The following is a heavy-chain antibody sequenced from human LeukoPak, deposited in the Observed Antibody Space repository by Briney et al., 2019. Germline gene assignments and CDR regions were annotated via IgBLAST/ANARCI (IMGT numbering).Heavy chain of an antibody. Sequence: SETLSLTCTVSGFSISSCDYWGWVRQPPGTVLEWIGYIYYSGSTNYNPSLKSRVTISVDTSKNQFSLKLSFVTAADTAVFFFFKQKTAYDILTGYYPDAFDIWGQGTMVTVSS. CDR2: IYYSGST. D-gene: IGHD3-9*01. CDR3: FKQKTAYDILTGYYPDAFDI. J-gene: IGHJ3*02. CDR1: GFSISSCDY. V-gene: IGHV4-61*08.